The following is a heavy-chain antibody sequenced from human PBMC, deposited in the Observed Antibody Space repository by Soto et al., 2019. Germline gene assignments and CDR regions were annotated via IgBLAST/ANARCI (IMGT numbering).Heavy chain of an antibody. CDR3: AKDMKWGGMTTIHYFDS. CDR2: ISSNSDTI. J-gene: IGHJ4*02. V-gene: IGHV3-9*02. CDR1: GFTADDYA. Sequence: EVQLVESGGGLVQPGRSLRLSCVASGFTADDYAMHWVRQAPGKGLEWVSGISSNSDTIDYADSVKGRFTISRDNAKTSLFLQMNSLRPEDTALSYCAKDMKWGGMTTIHYFDSWGQGTLVTVSS. D-gene: IGHD4-17*01.